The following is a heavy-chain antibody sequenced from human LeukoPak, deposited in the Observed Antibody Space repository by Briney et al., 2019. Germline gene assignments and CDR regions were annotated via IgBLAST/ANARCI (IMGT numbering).Heavy chain of an antibody. CDR3: VRDISSFWSGYNY. CDR2: ISSSSSYI. V-gene: IGHV3-21*01. J-gene: IGHJ4*02. CDR1: GFTFSSYS. D-gene: IGHD3-3*01. Sequence: GGSLRLSCAASGFTFSSYSMNWVRQAPGKGLEWVSSISSSSSYIYYADSVKGRFTISRDNAKNSLYLQMNSLRAEDTAVYYCVRDISSFWSGYNYWGQGTLVTVSS.